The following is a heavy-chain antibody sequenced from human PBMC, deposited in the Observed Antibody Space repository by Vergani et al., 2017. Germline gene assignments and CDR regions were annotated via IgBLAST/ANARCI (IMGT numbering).Heavy chain of an antibody. J-gene: IGHJ6*02. CDR2: VYTSGMT. CDR3: ARELSYYYGSGSDDYNPYYYEGMDV. V-gene: IGHV4-61*02. Sequence: QVQLQESVPRLVRPSQTLSLTCTVSGGSINTGAYYWSWIRQPAGKGLEWIGRVYTSGMTNYNPSLKSRVTILVGRSKSQLSLKLTSVTAGDTAVYFCARELSYYYGSGSDDYNPYYYEGMDVWGPGTTVTVSS. CDR1: GGSINTGAYY. D-gene: IGHD3-10*01.